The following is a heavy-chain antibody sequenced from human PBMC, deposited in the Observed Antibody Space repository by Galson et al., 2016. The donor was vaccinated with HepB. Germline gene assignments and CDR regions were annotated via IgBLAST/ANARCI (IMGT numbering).Heavy chain of an antibody. CDR2: ISGSSAYV. V-gene: IGHV3-21*01. D-gene: IGHD3-3*01. J-gene: IGHJ3*02. Sequence: SLRLSCAASGFSFSTYTMNWVRQAPGKGLEWISYISGSSAYVDYADSVKGRFTISRENAKNSLYLQMSSLRAEDTAVYYCARDRSRFSSGYYTGARDVFAIWGQGTVVTVSS. CDR3: ARDRSRFSSGYYTGARDVFAI. CDR1: GFSFSTYT.